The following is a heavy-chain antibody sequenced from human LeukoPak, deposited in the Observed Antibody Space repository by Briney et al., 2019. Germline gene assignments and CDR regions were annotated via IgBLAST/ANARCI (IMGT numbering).Heavy chain of an antibody. CDR3: AKDAGLHTPYYFDY. Sequence: QAGGSLRLSCAASGFTFSSYGMHWVRQAPGKGLEWVAFIRYDGSNKYYADSVKGRFTISRDNSKNTLYLQMNSLRAEDTAVYYCAKDAGLHTPYYFDYWGQGTLVTVSS. CDR2: IRYDGSNK. CDR1: GFTFSSYG. V-gene: IGHV3-30*02. D-gene: IGHD5-24*01. J-gene: IGHJ4*02.